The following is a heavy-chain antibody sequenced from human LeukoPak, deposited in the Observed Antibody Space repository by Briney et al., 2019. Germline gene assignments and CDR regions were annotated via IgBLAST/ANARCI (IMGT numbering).Heavy chain of an antibody. D-gene: IGHD1-26*01. CDR1: GGSISSYY. CDR3: ARDDSFGSYPY. Sequence: SETLSLTCTVSGGSISSYYWSWIRQPAGKGLEWIGRIYTSGCTNYNPSLKSRVTISVDTSKNQFSLNLSSVTAADTAVYYCARDDSFGSYPYWGQGTLVTVPS. CDR2: IYTSGCT. J-gene: IGHJ4*02. V-gene: IGHV4-4*07.